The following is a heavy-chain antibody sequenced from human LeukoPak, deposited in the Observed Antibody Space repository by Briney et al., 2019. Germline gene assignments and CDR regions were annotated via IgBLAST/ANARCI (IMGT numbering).Heavy chain of an antibody. V-gene: IGHV3-15*01. CDR3: TTGYDYGDYVLMDV. J-gene: IGHJ6*03. D-gene: IGHD4-17*01. CDR2: IKSKTDGGTT. Sequence: GGSLRLSCAASGFTFSNAWMSWVRQAPGKGLEWVGRIKSKTDGGTTDYAAPVKGRFTISRDDSKNTLYLQMNSLKTEDTAVYYCTTGYDYGDYVLMDVWGKGTTVTVSS. CDR1: GFTFSNAW.